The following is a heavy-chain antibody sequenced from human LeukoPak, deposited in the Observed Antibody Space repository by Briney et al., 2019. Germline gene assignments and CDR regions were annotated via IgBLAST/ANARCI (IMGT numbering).Heavy chain of an antibody. CDR3: ARDYYDSRLNAFDI. Sequence: GGSLRLSCAASGFTFRSYSMNWVRQAPGKGLEWVSSISSSSRYIYYADSVKGRFTISRDNAKNSLYLQMNSLRAEDTAVYYCARDYYDSRLNAFDIWGQGTMVTVSS. J-gene: IGHJ3*02. CDR2: ISSSSRYI. V-gene: IGHV3-21*01. D-gene: IGHD3-22*01. CDR1: GFTFRSYS.